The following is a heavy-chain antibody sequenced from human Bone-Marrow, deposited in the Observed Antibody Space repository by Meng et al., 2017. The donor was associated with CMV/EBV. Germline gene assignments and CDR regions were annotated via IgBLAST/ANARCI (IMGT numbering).Heavy chain of an antibody. J-gene: IGHJ4*02. Sequence: GESLKISCAASGLTFSSFWIHWVRQVPGRGLVWVSRISGDGSVTTYADSVKGRFTISRDNAKNSLYLQMNSLRAEDTAVYYCASEIYCSSTSCLDYWGQGTLVTVSS. V-gene: IGHV3-74*01. D-gene: IGHD2-2*01. CDR1: GLTFSSFW. CDR3: ASEIYCSSTSCLDY. CDR2: ISGDGSVT.